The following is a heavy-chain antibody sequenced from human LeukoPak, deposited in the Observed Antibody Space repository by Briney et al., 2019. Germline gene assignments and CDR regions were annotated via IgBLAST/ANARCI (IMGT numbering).Heavy chain of an antibody. CDR2: LHAAGGT. CDR1: GLTVSSNY. J-gene: IGHJ4*02. V-gene: IGHV3-53*04. CDR3: AREGYDSSGYPRLLDY. Sequence: GGSLRLSCAASGLTVSSNYITWVRQPPGKGLEWVSVLHAAGGTYYADSVKGRFTISRHISKNTVYLQMNSLRPEDTAVYYCAREGYDSSGYPRLLDYWGRGTLVTVSS. D-gene: IGHD3-22*01.